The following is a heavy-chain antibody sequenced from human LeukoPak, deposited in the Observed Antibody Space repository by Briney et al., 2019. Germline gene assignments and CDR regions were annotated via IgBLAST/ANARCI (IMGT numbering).Heavy chain of an antibody. J-gene: IGHJ5*02. V-gene: IGHV4-4*02. CDR1: GGSITSSNW. CDR3: AREYGSSHGFDP. D-gene: IGHD6-13*01. Sequence: PSETLSLTCAVSGGSITSSNWWTWVRQPPGKGLEWIGEIYYSGSTNYNPSLKSRVTISMDKSKNQFSLELTSVTAADTAMYYCAREYGSSHGFDPWSQGTLVTVSS. CDR2: IYYSGST.